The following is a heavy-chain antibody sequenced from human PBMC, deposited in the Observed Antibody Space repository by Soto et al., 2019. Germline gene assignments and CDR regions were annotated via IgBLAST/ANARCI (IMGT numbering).Heavy chain of an antibody. CDR1: GYAFTTYG. CDR3: ARGRYGDY. Sequence: QVHLVQSGAEVKKPGASVQVSCKGSGYAFTTYGITWVRQAPGQGLEWMGWISAHNGNTNYAQKLQGRVTVTRDTSTSTAYMELRSLRSDDTAVYYCARGRYGDYWGQGALVTASS. D-gene: IGHD1-1*01. J-gene: IGHJ4*02. V-gene: IGHV1-18*01. CDR2: ISAHNGNT.